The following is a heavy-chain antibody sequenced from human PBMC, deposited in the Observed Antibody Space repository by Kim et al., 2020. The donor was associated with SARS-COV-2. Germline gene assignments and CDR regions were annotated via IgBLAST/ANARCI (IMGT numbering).Heavy chain of an antibody. D-gene: IGHD3-16*01. CDR1: GFTFSYYA. Sequence: GGSLRLSCSVSGFTFSYYAMHWVRQAPGKGLEYVSAISSDGGTTYYADSLKDRFTISRDNSKNTMYLQMSSLRLEDTAVYYCARGTGDWGQGTLATVSS. J-gene: IGHJ4*02. CDR3: ARGTGD. CDR2: ISSDGGTT. V-gene: IGHV3-64*03.